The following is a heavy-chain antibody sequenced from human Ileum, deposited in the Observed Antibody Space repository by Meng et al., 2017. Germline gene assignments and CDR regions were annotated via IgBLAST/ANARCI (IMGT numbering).Heavy chain of an antibody. CDR2: ISHYGKT. V-gene: IGHV4-34*01. J-gene: IGHJ1*01. D-gene: IGHD3-22*01. CDR3: ARVDFRGDSRDSCGLSH. CDR1: GESLNDYC. Sequence: QVPLAQLGHGLLKPSGTLSLTCACLGESLNDYCWSGIRQTPRKGLEWIGEISHYGKTNYNPSLKSRVMISLDTSRDQFSLRLTSVTAADAAVYYCARVDFRGDSRDSCGLSHWGQGTLVTVSS.